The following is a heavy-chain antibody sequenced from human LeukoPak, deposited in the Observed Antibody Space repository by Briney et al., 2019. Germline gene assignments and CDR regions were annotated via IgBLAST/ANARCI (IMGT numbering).Heavy chain of an antibody. CDR1: GFTFSIYG. V-gene: IGHV3-30*18. J-gene: IGHJ6*03. CDR2: ISGDGNNK. CDR3: AKGYDYYLDV. Sequence: PGRSLRLSCATSGFTFSIYGIHWVRQAPGKGLEWVAVISGDGNNKYYTDSVKGRFTISRDNSKNTLLLQMNSLRGEDTAVYYCAKGYDYYLDVWGKGTTVTVPS.